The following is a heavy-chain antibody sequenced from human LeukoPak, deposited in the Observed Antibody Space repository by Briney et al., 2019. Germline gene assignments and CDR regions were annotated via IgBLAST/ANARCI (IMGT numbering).Heavy chain of an antibody. CDR1: VFTVSSNN. Sequence: GGFLRLSCAASVFTVSSNNMSWGRQAPGKGLEWVLVIYIEGRTYYADSVKGRFTISRDNSKNTLYLETNSLRAEDTAVYYCAKEAEAVAGPIDYWGQRTLVTVYS. J-gene: IGHJ4*02. V-gene: IGHV3-53*01. D-gene: IGHD6-19*01. CDR3: AKEAEAVAGPIDY. CDR2: IYIEGRT.